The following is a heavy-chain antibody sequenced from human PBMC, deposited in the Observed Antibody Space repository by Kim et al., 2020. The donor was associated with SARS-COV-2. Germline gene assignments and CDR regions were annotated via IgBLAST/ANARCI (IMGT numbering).Heavy chain of an antibody. CDR2: INPNSGGT. CDR1: GYTFTGYY. D-gene: IGHD4-4*01. V-gene: IGHV1-2*02. J-gene: IGHJ6*02. Sequence: ASVKVSCKASGYTFTGYYMHWVRQAPGQGLEWMGWINPNSGGTNYAQKFQGRVTMTRDTSISTAYMELSRLRSDDTAVYYCARDLSRQFPRDYYYGMDVWGQGTTVTVSS. CDR3: ARDLSRQFPRDYYYGMDV.